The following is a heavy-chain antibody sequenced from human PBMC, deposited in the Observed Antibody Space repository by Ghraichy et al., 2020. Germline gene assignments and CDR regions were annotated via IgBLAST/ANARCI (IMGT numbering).Heavy chain of an antibody. CDR2: ISGDGSHT. D-gene: IGHD6-13*01. V-gene: IGHV3-23*01. CDR1: GFTFSSYA. Sequence: LSLTCAASGFTFSSYAMSWVRQAPGKGLEWVSAISGDGSHTYYTDSVKGRFTISRDNSKNTLYLQMSSLRDEDTAVYFCGKGQSTGWYCCHPWGQGTLVTVSS. J-gene: IGHJ5*02. CDR3: GKGQSTGWYCCHP.